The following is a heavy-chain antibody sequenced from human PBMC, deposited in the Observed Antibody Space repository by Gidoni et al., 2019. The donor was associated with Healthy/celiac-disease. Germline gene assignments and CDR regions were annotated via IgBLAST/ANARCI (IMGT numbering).Heavy chain of an antibody. CDR3: AKDPDIVVVPAAIDYFDY. CDR2: ISYDGSNK. CDR1: GFTFSSYG. Sequence: QVQLVESVGGVVQPGRSMSLSCAASGFTFSSYGMHWVRQAPGKGLEWVAVISYDGSNKYYADSVKGRFTIPRDNSKNPLYLQMNSLRAEDTAVYYCAKDPDIVVVPAAIDYFDYWCQGTLVTVSS. J-gene: IGHJ4*02. D-gene: IGHD2-2*02. V-gene: IGHV3-30*18.